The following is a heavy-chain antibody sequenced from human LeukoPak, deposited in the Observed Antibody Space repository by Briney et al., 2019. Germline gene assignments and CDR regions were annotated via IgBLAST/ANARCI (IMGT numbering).Heavy chain of an antibody. J-gene: IGHJ6*03. Sequence: PSETLSLTCTVSGGSISSYYWSWIRQPPGKGLEWIGYIYYSGSTNYNPSLKSRVTISVDTSKNQFSLKLSSVTAADTAVYYCARGGLGYDILTGYHTYYYYYYMDVWGKGTTVTISS. V-gene: IGHV4-59*01. D-gene: IGHD3-9*01. CDR2: IYYSGST. CDR3: ARGGLGYDILTGYHTYYYYYYMDV. CDR1: GGSISSYY.